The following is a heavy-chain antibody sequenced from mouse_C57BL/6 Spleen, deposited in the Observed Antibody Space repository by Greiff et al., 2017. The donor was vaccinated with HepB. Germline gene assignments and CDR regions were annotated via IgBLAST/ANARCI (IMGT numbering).Heavy chain of an antibody. D-gene: IGHD2-3*01. V-gene: IGHV1-7*01. CDR1: GYTFTSYW. J-gene: IGHJ4*01. CDR2: INPSSGYT. Sequence: VQLQQSGAELAKPGASVKLSCKASGYTFTSYWMHWVKQRPGQGLEWIGYINPSSGYTKYHQKFKDKATLTADQSSSTAYMQLSSLTYEDSAVYYCARWLLPYAMDYWGQGTSVTVSS. CDR3: ARWLLPYAMDY.